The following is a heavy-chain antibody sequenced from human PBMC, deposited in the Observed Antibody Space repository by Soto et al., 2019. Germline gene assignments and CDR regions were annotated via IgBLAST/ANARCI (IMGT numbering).Heavy chain of an antibody. CDR2: AYWDDDN. D-gene: IGHD1-20*01. CDR3: AHRLGGYTWNDGYFDY. J-gene: IGHJ4*02. CDR1: GLSLTSRPVG. V-gene: IGHV2-5*02. Sequence: SCPTLVNPTQTLTLTCSFSGLSLTSRPVGVGWIRQPPGKALEWLGFAYWDDDNRYSPSLRSRLTVTKDTSKNLVVLTVTNMDPVDTATYYCAHRLGGYTWNDGYFDYWGQGALVTVSS.